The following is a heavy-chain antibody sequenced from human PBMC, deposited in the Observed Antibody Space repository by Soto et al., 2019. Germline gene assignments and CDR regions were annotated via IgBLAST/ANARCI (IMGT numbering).Heavy chain of an antibody. V-gene: IGHV4-30-2*01. CDR3: ARAQFYSGSGNYHNLMFDP. CDR1: GGSIGGAGYS. D-gene: IGHD3-10*01. CDR2: IYESGTI. J-gene: IGHJ5*02. Sequence: SETLSLTCAVSGGSIGGAGYSWSWIRQPPGGGLDWIGYIYESGTILYNPSLKTRLTISLNWSDKQFSLTLNSVTAADTAVYYCARAQFYSGSGNYHNLMFDPWGQGTQVTV.